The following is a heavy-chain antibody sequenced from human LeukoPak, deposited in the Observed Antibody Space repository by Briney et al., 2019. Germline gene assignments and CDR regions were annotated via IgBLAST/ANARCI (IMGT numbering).Heavy chain of an antibody. CDR3: ARGGRNFDY. CDR1: NDSINDSY. CDR2: ISNSGTT. Sequence: SETLSLTCTVSNDSINDSYWTWIRQPPGKRLEWIGYISNSGTTKYNPFLKSRVTISVDTSNNQISLRLRSVTAADTAVYFCARGGRNFDYWGQGTLVTVSS. V-gene: IGHV4-59*01. J-gene: IGHJ4*02. D-gene: IGHD1-26*01.